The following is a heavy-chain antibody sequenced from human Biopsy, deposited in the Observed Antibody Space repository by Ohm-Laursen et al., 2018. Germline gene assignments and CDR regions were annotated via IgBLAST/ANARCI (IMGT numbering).Heavy chain of an antibody. D-gene: IGHD3-9*01. CDR1: GASVKTSGYF. V-gene: IGHV4-31*03. Sequence: SQTLSLTCSVSGASVKTSGYFWAWIRQRPGKGLEWIGYISYNERTHYNPSLTSRLAISFDTSNNRISLQLRSVSAADTAVYYCVREPKTGTAEAWYFDLWGRGSPVTVPS. J-gene: IGHJ2*01. CDR3: VREPKTGTAEAWYFDL. CDR2: ISYNERT.